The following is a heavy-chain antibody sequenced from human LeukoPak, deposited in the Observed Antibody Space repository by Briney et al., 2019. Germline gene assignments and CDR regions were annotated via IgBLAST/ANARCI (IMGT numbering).Heavy chain of an antibody. CDR2: ISAYNGNT. D-gene: IGHD4-11*01. Sequence: ASVKVCCKASGYTFTSYGISWVRQAPGQGLEWMGWISAYNGNTNYAQKLQGRVTMTTDTSTSTAYMELRSLRSDDTAVYYCARDSVTPSFFDYWGQGTLVTVSS. J-gene: IGHJ4*02. CDR1: GYTFTSYG. CDR3: ARDSVTPSFFDY. V-gene: IGHV1-18*01.